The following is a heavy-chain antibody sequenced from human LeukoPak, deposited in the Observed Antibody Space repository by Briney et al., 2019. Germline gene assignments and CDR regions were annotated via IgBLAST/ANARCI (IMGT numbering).Heavy chain of an antibody. D-gene: IGHD3-10*01. CDR2: IRYDGSNK. CDR1: GFTFSNYG. CDR3: ARARKSGGITMIRGVKDRGWFDP. J-gene: IGHJ5*02. V-gene: IGHV3-30*02. Sequence: GGSLRLSCAASGFTFSNYGMHWVRQAPGKGLEWVAFIRYDGSNKSYADSVKGRFTISRDNSKNTLYLQMNSLRAEDTAVYYCARARKSGGITMIRGVKDRGWFDPWGQGTLVTVSS.